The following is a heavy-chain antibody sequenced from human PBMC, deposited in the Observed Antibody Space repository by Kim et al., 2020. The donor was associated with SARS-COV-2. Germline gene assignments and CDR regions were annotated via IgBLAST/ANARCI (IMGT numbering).Heavy chain of an antibody. J-gene: IGHJ4*02. D-gene: IGHD3-22*01. CDR3: ARGRDSGGYYFDY. V-gene: IGHV3-30*04. Sequence: GGSLRLSCAASGFTFSSYAMHWVRQAPGKGLEWVAVISYDGSNKYYADSVKGRFTISRDNSKNTLYLQMNSLRVEDTAVYYCARGRDSGGYYFDYWGQGTLVTVSS. CDR2: ISYDGSNK. CDR1: GFTFSSYA.